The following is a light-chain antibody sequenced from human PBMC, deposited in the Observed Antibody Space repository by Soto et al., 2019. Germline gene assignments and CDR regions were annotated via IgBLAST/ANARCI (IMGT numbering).Light chain of an antibody. CDR3: CSHVGSNNLGV. V-gene: IGLV2-8*01. CDR1: SSDIGGYNY. J-gene: IGLJ2*01. Sequence: QSALTQPPSASGSPGQSVTISCTGTSSDIGGYNYVSWYQQHPGKAPKLMIYEVTKRPSGVPDRFSGSKSGNTASLTVSGLQAEDEADYYCCSHVGSNNLGVFGGGTKVTVL. CDR2: EVT.